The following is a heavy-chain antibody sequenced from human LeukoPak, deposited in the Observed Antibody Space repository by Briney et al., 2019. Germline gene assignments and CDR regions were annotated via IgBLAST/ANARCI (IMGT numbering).Heavy chain of an antibody. J-gene: IGHJ5*02. Sequence: SETLSLTCTVSGGSISSSSYYWGWIRQPPGKGLEWIGSIYYSGSTYYNPSLKSRVTISVDTSKNQFSLKLSSVTAADTAVYYCARGWSTDIVVVVAATEEGPWGQGTLVTVSS. V-gene: IGHV4-39*07. D-gene: IGHD2-15*01. CDR1: GGSISSSSYY. CDR3: ARGWSTDIVVVVAATEEGP. CDR2: IYYSGST.